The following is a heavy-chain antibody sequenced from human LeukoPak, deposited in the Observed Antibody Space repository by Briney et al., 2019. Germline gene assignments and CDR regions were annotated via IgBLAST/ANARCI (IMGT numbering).Heavy chain of an antibody. CDR1: GFTFSSYA. J-gene: IGHJ4*02. CDR2: ISSSGSTI. CDR3: ARDRREATMEN. V-gene: IGHV3-48*04. D-gene: IGHD5-24*01. Sequence: GGSLRLSCAASGFTFSSYAMHWVRQAPGKGLEWVSYISSSGSTIYYADSVKGRFTISRDNAKNSLYLQMNSLRAEDTAVYYCARDRREATMENWGQGTLVTVSS.